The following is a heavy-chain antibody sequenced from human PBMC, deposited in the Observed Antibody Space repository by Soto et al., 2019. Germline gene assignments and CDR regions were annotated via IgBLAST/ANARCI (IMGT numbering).Heavy chain of an antibody. CDR1: GYTFSNYG. J-gene: IGHJ6*02. CDR3: AREVRLPYYYYGMDV. CDR2: ISAYNGNT. D-gene: IGHD6-25*01. V-gene: IGHV1-18*01. Sequence: QVQLVQSGGEVKKPGASVKVSCRASGYTFSNYGITWVRQAPGQGLEWMGWISAYNGNTKYAQKRQGRVTMTTDTSTNTVYLELRILRSDDTAVYSCAREVRLPYYYYGMDVWGQGTTVTVSS.